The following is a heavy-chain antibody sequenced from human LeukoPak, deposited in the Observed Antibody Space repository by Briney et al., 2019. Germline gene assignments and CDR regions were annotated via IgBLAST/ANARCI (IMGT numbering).Heavy chain of an antibody. V-gene: IGHV4-39*07. CDR1: GGSISSSSYY. CDR2: IYYSGST. CDR3: ARTRPYRVIVVVMSRPHFDY. D-gene: IGHD3-22*01. Sequence: PSETLSLTCTVSGGSISSSSYYWGWIRQPPGKGLEWIGSIYYSGSTYYNPSLKSRVTISVDTSKNQFSLKLSSVTAADTAVYYCARTRPYRVIVVVMSRPHFDYWGQGTLVTVSS. J-gene: IGHJ4*02.